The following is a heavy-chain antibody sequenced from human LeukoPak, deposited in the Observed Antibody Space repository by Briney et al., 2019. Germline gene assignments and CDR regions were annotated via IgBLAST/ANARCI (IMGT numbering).Heavy chain of an antibody. CDR3: ATSLQVVLDD. J-gene: IGHJ4*02. D-gene: IGHD6-6*01. CDR2: ISSGGSYI. Sequence: PWGSLRLSCAASGFTFSSYSMNWVRQAPGKGLEWVASISSGGSYIYYADLEKGRFTISRDNAKMSLYLQTNSLRAEYSCVCYCATSLQVVLDDWGQGTLVTASS. V-gene: IGHV3-21*01. CDR1: GFTFSSYS.